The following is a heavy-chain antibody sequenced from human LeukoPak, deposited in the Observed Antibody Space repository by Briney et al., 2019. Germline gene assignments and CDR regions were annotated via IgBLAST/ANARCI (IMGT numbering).Heavy chain of an antibody. CDR1: GYTFTSYD. V-gene: IGHV1-2*02. J-gene: IGHJ4*02. CDR3: ARRTYYDFWSGYNFDY. CDR2: INPNSGGT. D-gene: IGHD3-3*01. Sequence: ASVKVSCKASGYTFTSYDINWVRQATGQGLEWMGWINPNSGGTNYAQKFQGRVTMTRDTSISTAYMELSRLRSDDTAVYYCARRTYYDFWSGYNFDYWGQGTLVTVSS.